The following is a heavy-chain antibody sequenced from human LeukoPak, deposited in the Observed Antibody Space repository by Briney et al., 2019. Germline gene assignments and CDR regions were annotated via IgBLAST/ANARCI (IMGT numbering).Heavy chain of an antibody. V-gene: IGHV3-64*01. CDR2: ISSNGGST. CDR3: ARVDSSGLFDY. Sequence: GGSLRLSCAASGFTFSSYAMRWVRQAPGKGLEYVSAISSNGGSTYYANSVKGRFTISRDNSKNTLYLQMGSLRAEDMAVYYCARVDSSGLFDYWGQGTLVTVSS. J-gene: IGHJ4*02. CDR1: GFTFSSYA. D-gene: IGHD6-19*01.